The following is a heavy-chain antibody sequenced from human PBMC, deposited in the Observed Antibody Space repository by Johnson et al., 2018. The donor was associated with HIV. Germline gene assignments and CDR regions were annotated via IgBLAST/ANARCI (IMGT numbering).Heavy chain of an antibody. Sequence: EVQLVESGGGLVQPGGSLRLSCAASGFTVSSNYMSWVRQAPGQGLEWVSVIYSGGSTYYADSVKGRFTISRDNSKNTLYLQMNSLRPEDTAVYYCARDGRDLVTRGSFDVWGQGTVVTVSS. V-gene: IGHV3-66*02. CDR2: IYSGGST. J-gene: IGHJ3*01. D-gene: IGHD5-18*01. CDR3: ARDGRDLVTRGSFDV. CDR1: GFTVSSNY.